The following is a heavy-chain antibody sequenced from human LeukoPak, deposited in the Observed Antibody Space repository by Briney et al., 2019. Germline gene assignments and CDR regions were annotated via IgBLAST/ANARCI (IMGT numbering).Heavy chain of an antibody. V-gene: IGHV3-7*01. CDR3: ARDPKKDYILVVVAATPPDY. J-gene: IGHJ4*02. D-gene: IGHD2-15*01. Sequence: GGSLRLSCAASGFTFSNYWMTWVRQAPGKGLEWVANIKQDGSEKYYVDSVKGRFTISRDNAKNSLYLQMNSLRAEDTAVYYCARDPKKDYILVVVAATPPDYWGQGTLVTVSS. CDR1: GFTFSNYW. CDR2: IKQDGSEK.